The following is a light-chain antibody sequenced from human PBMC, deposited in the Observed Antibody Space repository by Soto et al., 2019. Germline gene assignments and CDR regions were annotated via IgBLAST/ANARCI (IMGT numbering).Light chain of an antibody. CDR3: ASHTTTNPVI. CDR2: DVS. Sequence: QSALTQPASVSGSPGQSITVSCTGTSSDIGAYSYVSWYQHHPGKAPKLMIYDVSNRPSGVPNRFSGSKSGNTASLTISGLQADDEADYYCASHTTTNPVIFGGGTKLTVL. CDR1: SSDIGAYSY. V-gene: IGLV2-14*03. J-gene: IGLJ2*01.